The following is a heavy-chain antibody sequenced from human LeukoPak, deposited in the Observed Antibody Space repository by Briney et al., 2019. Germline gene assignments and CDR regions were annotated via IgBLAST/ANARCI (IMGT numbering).Heavy chain of an antibody. CDR3: ARARLRTGRVFDY. D-gene: IGHD1-1*01. CDR1: GGSISSGDYY. Sequence: SETLSLTCTVSGGSISSGDYYWSWIRQPPGKGLEWIGYIYYSGSTYYNPSLKSRVTISVGTSKNQFSLKLSSVTAADTAVYYCARARLRTGRVFDYWGQGTLVTVSS. CDR2: IYYSGST. V-gene: IGHV4-30-4*01. J-gene: IGHJ4*02.